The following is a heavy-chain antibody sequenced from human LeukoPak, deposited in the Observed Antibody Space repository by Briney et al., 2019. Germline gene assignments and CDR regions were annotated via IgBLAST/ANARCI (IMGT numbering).Heavy chain of an antibody. CDR2: ISGSGGST. J-gene: IGHJ4*02. Sequence: GGSLRLSCAASGFTFSSYAMSWVRQAPGKGLEWVSAISGSGGSTYYADSVKGRFTISRENSKNTLYLQMNSLTPEHPAVYYCAKVPSIAAAGTFDYWGQGTLVTVSS. CDR3: AKVPSIAAAGTFDY. V-gene: IGHV3-23*01. D-gene: IGHD6-13*01. CDR1: GFTFSSYA.